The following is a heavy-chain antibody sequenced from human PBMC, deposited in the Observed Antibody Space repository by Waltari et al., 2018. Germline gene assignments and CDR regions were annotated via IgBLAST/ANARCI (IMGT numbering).Heavy chain of an antibody. CDR3: ARDQRWLQFWDYYYYMDV. Sequence: QVQLVQSGAEVKKPGASVKVSCKASGYTFTGYYMHWVRQAPGQGLEWMGWINPNSGGTNDVHKFQGRFTITRDTAISTAYMELSRLRSDDTAVYYCARDQRWLQFWDYYYYMDVWGKGTTVTVSS. CDR2: INPNSGGT. D-gene: IGHD5-12*01. V-gene: IGHV1-2*07. CDR1: GYTFTGYY. J-gene: IGHJ6*03.